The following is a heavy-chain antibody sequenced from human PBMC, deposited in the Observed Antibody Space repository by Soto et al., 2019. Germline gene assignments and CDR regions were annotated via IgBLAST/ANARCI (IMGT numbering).Heavy chain of an antibody. V-gene: IGHV1-69*13. Sequence: ASVKVSCKASGGTFSSYAISWVRQAPGQGLEWMGGIIPIFGTANYAQKFQGRVTITADESTSTAYMELSSLRSEDTAGYYCARSIAARYYFSYWGQGTLVTVSS. D-gene: IGHD6-6*01. CDR3: ARSIAARYYFSY. CDR2: IIPIFGTA. J-gene: IGHJ4*02. CDR1: GGTFSSYA.